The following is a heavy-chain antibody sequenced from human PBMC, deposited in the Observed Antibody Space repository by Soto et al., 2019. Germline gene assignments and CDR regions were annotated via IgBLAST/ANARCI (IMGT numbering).Heavy chain of an antibody. CDR3: TRDGDTYYDFWSGYRDFDY. CDR2: IRSKAYGGTT. D-gene: IGHD3-3*01. V-gene: IGHV3-49*03. Sequence: GGSLRLSCTASGFTFGDYAMSWFRQAPGKGLEWVGFIRSKAYGGTTEYAASVKGRFTISRDDSKSIAYLQMNSLKTEDTAVYYCTRDGDTYYDFWSGYRDFDYWGQGTLVTVSS. CDR1: GFTFGDYA. J-gene: IGHJ4*02.